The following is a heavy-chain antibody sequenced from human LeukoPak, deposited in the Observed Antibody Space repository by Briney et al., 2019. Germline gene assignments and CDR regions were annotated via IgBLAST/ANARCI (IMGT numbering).Heavy chain of an antibody. CDR1: AFTFSTYS. CDR3: ARGTRVVYGDLYYFDY. V-gene: IGHV3-21*01. CDR2: ISSSRSYI. Sequence: PGGSLRLSCAASAFTFSTYSMNWVRQAPGKGLEWVSSISSSRSYIYYADSVKGRFTISRDNAKNSLYLQMNSLRAEDTAVYYCARGTRVVYGDLYYFDYWGQGTLVTVSS. D-gene: IGHD4-17*01. J-gene: IGHJ4*02.